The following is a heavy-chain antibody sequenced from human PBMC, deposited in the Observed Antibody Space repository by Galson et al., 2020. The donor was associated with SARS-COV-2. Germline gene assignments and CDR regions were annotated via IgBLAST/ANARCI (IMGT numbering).Heavy chain of an antibody. CDR2: INPNSGGT. D-gene: IGHD5-18*01. CDR1: GYTFTGYY. V-gene: IGHV1-2*02. Sequence: ASVKVSCKASGYTFTGYYMHWVRQAPGQGLEWMGWINPNSGGTNYAQTFQGRVTMTRDTSISTAYMELSRLRSDDTAVYYCAREGSGDTAMDYYYGMDVWGQGTTVTVSS. CDR3: AREGSGDTAMDYYYGMDV. J-gene: IGHJ6*02.